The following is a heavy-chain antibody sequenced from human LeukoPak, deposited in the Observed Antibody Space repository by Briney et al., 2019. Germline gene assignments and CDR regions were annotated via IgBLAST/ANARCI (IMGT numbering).Heavy chain of an antibody. CDR1: GYTFTSYG. D-gene: IGHD2-21*02. CDR3: ARDLAVTAAYYYYMDV. Sequence: ASVKVSCKASGYTFTSYGISWVRQAPGQGLEWRGWISAYNGNTNYAKKLQGRVTMTTDTSTSTAYMELRSLRSDDTAVYYCARDLAVTAAYYYYMDVWGKGTTVTVSS. V-gene: IGHV1-18*01. CDR2: ISAYNGNT. J-gene: IGHJ6*03.